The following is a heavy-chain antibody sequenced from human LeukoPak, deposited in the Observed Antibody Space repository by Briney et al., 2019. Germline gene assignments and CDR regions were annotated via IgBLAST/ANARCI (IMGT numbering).Heavy chain of an antibody. CDR2: IYYSGST. CDR1: GGSISSSSYY. V-gene: IGHV4-39*01. Sequence: SRTLSPTCAVSGGSISSSSYYWGWIRQPPGKGLEWIGSIYYSGSTYYNPSLKSRVTISVDTSKNQFSLKLSSVTAADTAVYYCARHPGDRRKYYFDYWGQGTLVTVSS. CDR3: ARHPGDRRKYYFDY. J-gene: IGHJ4*02. D-gene: IGHD4-17*01.